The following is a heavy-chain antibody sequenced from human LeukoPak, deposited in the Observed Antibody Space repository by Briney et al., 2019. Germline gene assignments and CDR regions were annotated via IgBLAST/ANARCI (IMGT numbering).Heavy chain of an antibody. Sequence: SETLSLTCTVSGGSISSGSYYWTWIRQPAGKGLEWIGRIYTSGRTDYNPSLKSRVTISVDTSKNQFSLKLSSVTAADTAVYYCARFEVVQQWLVPPDYWGQGTLVTVSS. D-gene: IGHD6-19*01. CDR3: ARFEVVQQWLVPPDY. CDR1: GGSISSGSYY. J-gene: IGHJ4*02. CDR2: IYTSGRT. V-gene: IGHV4-61*02.